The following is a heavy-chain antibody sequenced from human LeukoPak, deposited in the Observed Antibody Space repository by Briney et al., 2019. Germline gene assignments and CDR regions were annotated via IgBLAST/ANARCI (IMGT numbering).Heavy chain of an antibody. Sequence: PSETLSLTCTVSGGSVSGHYWSWIRQPPGKGLEWIGYVYYTGTTDYNPSLKSRLTISVDTSKNQFSLKLSSVTAADTAVYYCARVGIRAAAQANFDYWGQGALVTVSS. V-gene: IGHV4-59*02. J-gene: IGHJ4*02. CDR1: GGSVSGHY. CDR2: VYYTGTT. D-gene: IGHD6-13*01. CDR3: ARVGIRAAAQANFDY.